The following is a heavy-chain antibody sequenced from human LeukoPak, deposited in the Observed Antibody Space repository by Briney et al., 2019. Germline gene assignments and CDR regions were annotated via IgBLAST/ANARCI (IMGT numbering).Heavy chain of an antibody. J-gene: IGHJ6*02. CDR1: GGTFSSYA. D-gene: IGHD2-15*01. Sequence: GASVKVSCKASGGTFSSYAISWVRQAPGQGLEWMGGIIPIFGTANYAQKFQGRVTITADESTSTAYMELSSLRSEDTAVYYCARDRDIVVVVAATGYSYAYSMDVWGQGTTVTVPS. CDR3: ARDRDIVVVVAATGYSYAYSMDV. CDR2: IIPIFGTA. V-gene: IGHV1-69*13.